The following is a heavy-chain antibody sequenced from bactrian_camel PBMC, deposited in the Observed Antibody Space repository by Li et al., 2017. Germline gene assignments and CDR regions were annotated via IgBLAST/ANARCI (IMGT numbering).Heavy chain of an antibody. CDR3: AAASTVTADCGGGIRSTRGYNV. CDR1: GDTIGRYC. J-gene: IGHJ4*01. V-gene: IGHV3S53*01. Sequence: HVLLVESGGGSVQAGGSLRLSCVASGDTIGRYCMGWFRQIPDKEREGVAGIASDGKTSYADSVKGRFTISQDNAKNTVYLQMNRLKPEDTAMYYCAAASTVTADCGGGIRSTRGYNVWGQGTQVTVS. CDR2: IASDGKT. D-gene: IGHD2*01.